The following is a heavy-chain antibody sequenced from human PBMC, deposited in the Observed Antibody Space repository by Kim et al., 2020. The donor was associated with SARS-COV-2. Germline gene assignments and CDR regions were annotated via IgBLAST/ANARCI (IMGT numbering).Heavy chain of an antibody. J-gene: IGHJ6*02. Sequence: SETLSLTCTVSGGSISSYYWSWIRQPAGKGLEWIGRIYTSGSTNYNPSLKSRVTMSVDTSKNQFSLKLSSVTAADTAVYYCARDSGAAAGKKEAYGMDVWGQGTTVTVSS. CDR1: GGSISSYY. CDR2: IYTSGST. V-gene: IGHV4-4*07. CDR3: ARDSGAAAGKKEAYGMDV. D-gene: IGHD6-13*01.